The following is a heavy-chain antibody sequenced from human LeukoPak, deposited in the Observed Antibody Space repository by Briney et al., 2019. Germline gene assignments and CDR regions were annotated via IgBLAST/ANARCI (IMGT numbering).Heavy chain of an antibody. CDR3: ARGLAAADHYYYMGV. CDR2: INPSGGST. Sequence: ASVTVSCKASGYTFTSYYMHWVRQAPGQGLEWMGIINPSGGSTSYAQKFQGRVTMTRDMSTSTVYMELSSLRSEDTAVYYCARGLAAADHYYYMGVWGKGTTVTVSS. CDR1: GYTFTSYY. D-gene: IGHD6-13*01. V-gene: IGHV1-46*01. J-gene: IGHJ6*03.